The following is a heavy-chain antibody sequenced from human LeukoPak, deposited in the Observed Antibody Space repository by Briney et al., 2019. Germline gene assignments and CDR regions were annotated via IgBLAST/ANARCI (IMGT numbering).Heavy chain of an antibody. CDR2: ISASGNT. CDR1: GGSISNYY. CDR3: ARQGVATAIDY. D-gene: IGHD2-21*02. V-gene: IGHV4-4*07. J-gene: IGHJ4*02. Sequence: SETLSLTCTVSGGSISNYYWSWIRQPAGKGLEWIGRISASGNTNYNPSLKSRVTMSVDTSMTLFALKLSSVTAADTAVYYCARQGVATAIDYWGQGTLVTVSS.